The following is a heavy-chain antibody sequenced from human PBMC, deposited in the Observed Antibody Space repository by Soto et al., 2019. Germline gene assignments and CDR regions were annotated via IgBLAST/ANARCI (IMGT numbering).Heavy chain of an antibody. Sequence: SETLSLTCTVSSAPVSSTTYTWGWIRQPPGKGLEWVASVYYGGRSYYNPSLNSRVTISVDTSKNQFSLKLSSVTAADTAVYYCARAGMIGTNLDYWGQGTLVTVSS. CDR2: VYYGGRS. J-gene: IGHJ4*02. CDR3: ARAGMIGTNLDY. CDR1: SAPVSSTTYT. D-gene: IGHD1-7*01. V-gene: IGHV4-39*07.